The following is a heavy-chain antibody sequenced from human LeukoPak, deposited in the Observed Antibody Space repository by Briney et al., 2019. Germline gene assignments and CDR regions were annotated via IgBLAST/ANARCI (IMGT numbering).Heavy chain of an antibody. D-gene: IGHD2-15*01. CDR1: GFTFSSYG. Sequence: GGSLRLSCAASGFTFSSYGMHWVRQAPGKGLEWVAVISYDGSNKYYADSVKGRFTISRDNSKNTLYLQMNSLRAEDTAVYYCAKDIAVGYCSGGSCYSGSYFDYWGQGTLVTVSS. V-gene: IGHV3-30*18. J-gene: IGHJ4*02. CDR3: AKDIAVGYCSGGSCYSGSYFDY. CDR2: ISYDGSNK.